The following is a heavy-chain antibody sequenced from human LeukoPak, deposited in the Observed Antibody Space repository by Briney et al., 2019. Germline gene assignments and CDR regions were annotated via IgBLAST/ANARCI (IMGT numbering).Heavy chain of an antibody. J-gene: IGHJ4*02. CDR3: ARLDTVMAYYFDL. CDR2: IYSGGTT. D-gene: IGHD5-18*01. Sequence: GGSLRLSCAASRFTVSTNCMTWVRQAPGKGLEWVSTIYSGGTTYYADSVMGRFTISRHNSSNTLYLQMNSLRAEDTAVYYCARLDTVMAYYFDLWGQGTLVTVSS. V-gene: IGHV3-53*04. CDR1: RFTVSTNC.